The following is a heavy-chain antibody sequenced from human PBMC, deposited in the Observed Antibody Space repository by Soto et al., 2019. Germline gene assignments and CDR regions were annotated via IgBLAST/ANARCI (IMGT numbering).Heavy chain of an antibody. CDR1: GFTFSSYG. Sequence: GGSLRLSCAASGFTFSSYGMHWVRQAPGKGLEWVAVIWYDGSNKYYADSVKGRFTISRDNSKNTLYLQMNSLRAEDTAVYYCARDPELEGYFDYWGQGTLVTVSS. V-gene: IGHV3-33*01. CDR2: IWYDGSNK. J-gene: IGHJ4*02. CDR3: ARDPELEGYFDY. D-gene: IGHD1-7*01.